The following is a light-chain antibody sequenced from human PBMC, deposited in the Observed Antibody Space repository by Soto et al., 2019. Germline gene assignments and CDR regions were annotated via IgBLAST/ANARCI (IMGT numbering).Light chain of an antibody. V-gene: IGLV1-40*01. CDR3: QSYDTSLSGSYV. J-gene: IGLJ1*01. CDR2: ANS. Sequence: QSVLTQPPSVSGAPGQRVIVSCTGSTSNIGAGYDVRWYQQLPGTSPKLLIFANSNRPSGVPDRFSASRSGSSASLTITGLQAEDEADYYCQSYDTSLSGSYVFGSGTKVTVL. CDR1: TSNIGAGYD.